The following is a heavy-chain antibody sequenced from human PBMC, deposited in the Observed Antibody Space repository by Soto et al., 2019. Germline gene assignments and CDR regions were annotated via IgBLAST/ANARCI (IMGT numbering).Heavy chain of an antibody. Sequence: PGGSLRLSCAASGFTFSSYAMSWIRQAPGKGLEWVSYISSSGSTMYYADSVKGRFTISRDNAKNSLYLQMNSLRAEDTAVYYCARKLLGSRAFDIWGQGTLVTVSS. D-gene: IGHD3-10*02. CDR1: GFTFSSYA. CDR2: ISSSGSTM. CDR3: ARKLLGSRAFDI. J-gene: IGHJ3*02. V-gene: IGHV3-11*01.